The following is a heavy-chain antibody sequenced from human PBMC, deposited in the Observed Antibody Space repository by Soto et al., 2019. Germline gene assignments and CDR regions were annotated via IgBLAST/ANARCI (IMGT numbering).Heavy chain of an antibody. J-gene: IGHJ6*02. CDR2: IRSKAYGGTT. Sequence: GVSLRLSCTASGFTFGDYAMSWVRQAPGKGLEWVGFIRSKAYGGTTEYAASVKGRFTISRDDSKSIAYLQMNSLKTEDTAVYYCTRDPPVGATTEAYYYGMDVWGQGTTVTVSS. V-gene: IGHV3-49*04. CDR1: GFTFGDYA. D-gene: IGHD1-26*01. CDR3: TRDPPVGATTEAYYYGMDV.